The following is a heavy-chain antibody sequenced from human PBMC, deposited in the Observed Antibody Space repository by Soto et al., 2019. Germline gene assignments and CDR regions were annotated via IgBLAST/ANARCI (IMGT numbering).Heavy chain of an antibody. CDR2: ISYDGSNK. V-gene: IGHV3-30*18. J-gene: IGHJ3*02. CDR1: GFTFSSYG. D-gene: IGHD3-16*01. Sequence: PGGSLRLSCAASGFTFSSYGMHWVRQAPGKGLEWVAVISYDGSNKYYADSVKGRFTISRDNSKNTLYLQMNSLRAEDTAVYYCAKDRWESQYDYVWGSYSALDAFDIWGQGTMVTVSS. CDR3: AKDRWESQYDYVWGSYSALDAFDI.